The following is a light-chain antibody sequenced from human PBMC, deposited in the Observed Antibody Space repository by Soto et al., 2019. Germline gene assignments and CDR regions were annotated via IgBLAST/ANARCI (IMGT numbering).Light chain of an antibody. V-gene: IGKV1-5*01. J-gene: IGKJ2*01. Sequence: DIQMTQSPSTLSASVGDRVTITCRASQSISSWLAWYQQKPGKAPKLLIYDASSLESGVPSRFSGSGSGTEFTLTISSLQPDDFATYYCQQYNSILYTFGLGTKLEIK. CDR3: QQYNSILYT. CDR1: QSISSW. CDR2: DAS.